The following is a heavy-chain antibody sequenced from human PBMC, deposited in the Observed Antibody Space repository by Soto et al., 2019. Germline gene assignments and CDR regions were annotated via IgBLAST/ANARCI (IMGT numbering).Heavy chain of an antibody. V-gene: IGHV3-30*18. D-gene: IGHD3-22*01. J-gene: IGHJ4*02. CDR1: GFTFSSYG. Sequence: PGGSLRLSCAASGFTFSSYGMHWVRQAPGKGLEWVAVISYDGSNKYYADSVKGRFTISRDNSKNTLYLQMNSLRAEDTAVYYCAKDLYYDSSGYYYGVDYWGQGTLVTVSS. CDR2: ISYDGSNK. CDR3: AKDLYYDSSGYYYGVDY.